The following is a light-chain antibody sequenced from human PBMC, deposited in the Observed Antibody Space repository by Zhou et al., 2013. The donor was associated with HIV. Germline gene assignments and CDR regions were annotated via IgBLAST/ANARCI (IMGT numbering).Light chain of an antibody. CDR3: QQYDSSPIT. J-gene: IGKJ5*01. Sequence: EIAMTQSPATLSVSPGERATLSCRASQSISSNLAWYQHKPGQAPTLLIYGASTRATGVPARFSGSGSGTEFTLTISSLQSEDFAVYYCQQYDSSPITFGQGTRLEIK. CDR1: QSISSN. CDR2: GAS. V-gene: IGKV3-15*01.